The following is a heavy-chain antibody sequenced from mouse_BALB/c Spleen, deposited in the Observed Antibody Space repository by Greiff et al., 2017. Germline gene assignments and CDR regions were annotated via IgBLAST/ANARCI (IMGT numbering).Heavy chain of an antibody. CDR3: ARYGHASYWFAY. CDR2: IDPSASYT. CDR1: AYTFTSYW. D-gene: IGHD1-1*02. J-gene: IGHJ3*01. Sequence: QVQLQQPGAELVKPGASVKLSCKASAYTFTSYWMHWVKQRPGQGLEWIGEIDPSASYTNYNQKFKGKATLTVDKSSSTAYMQLSSLPSEDSAVYYCARYGHASYWFAYWGQGTLVTVSA. V-gene: IGHV1-69*02.